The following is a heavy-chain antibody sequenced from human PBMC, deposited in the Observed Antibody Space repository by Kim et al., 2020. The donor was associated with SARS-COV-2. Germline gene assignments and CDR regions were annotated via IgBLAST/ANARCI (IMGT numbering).Heavy chain of an antibody. V-gene: IGHV4-39*01. CDR1: GGSISSSSYY. J-gene: IGHJ5*02. D-gene: IGHD2-15*01. Sequence: SETLSLTCTVSGGSISSSSYYWGWIRQPPGKGLEWIGSIYYSGSTYYNPSLKSRVTISVDTSKNQFSLKLSSVTAADTAVYYCARHFKSSMGGGSGTNWFDPWGQGTLVTVSS. CDR3: ARHFKSSMGGGSGTNWFDP. CDR2: IYYSGST.